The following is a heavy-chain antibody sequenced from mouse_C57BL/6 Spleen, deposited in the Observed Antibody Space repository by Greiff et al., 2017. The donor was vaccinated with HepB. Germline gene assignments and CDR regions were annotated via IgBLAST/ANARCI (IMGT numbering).Heavy chain of an antibody. CDR2: IDPSDSYT. J-gene: IGHJ4*01. Sequence: QVQLQQPGAELVKPGASVKLSCKASGYTFTSYWMQWVKQRPGQGLEWMGEIDPSDSYTNYNQKFKGKATLTGDTSSSTAYMQLSSLTSEDSAVYYCAKGYYGSPYYAMDYWGQGTSVTVSS. D-gene: IGHD1-1*01. V-gene: IGHV1-50*01. CDR3: AKGYYGSPYYAMDY. CDR1: GYTFTSYW.